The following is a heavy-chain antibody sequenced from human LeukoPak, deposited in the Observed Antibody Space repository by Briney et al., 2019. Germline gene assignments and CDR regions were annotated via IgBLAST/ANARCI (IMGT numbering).Heavy chain of an antibody. J-gene: IGHJ4*02. CDR2: INPSGGPT. V-gene: IGHV1-46*01. Sequence: ASVKVSCKASGYTFINHYIHWVRQAPGQGLEWMGGINPSGGPTNFAQKFQGRVTLTSDVSTSTVYMELSSLRSEDTAVYYCTRDGGPSCGHKDFDQWGQGTLVTVSS. CDR1: GYTFINHY. D-gene: IGHD2-21*01. CDR3: TRDGGPSCGHKDFDQ.